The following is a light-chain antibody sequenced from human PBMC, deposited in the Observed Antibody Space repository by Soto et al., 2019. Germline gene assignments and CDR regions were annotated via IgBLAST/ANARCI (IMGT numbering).Light chain of an antibody. J-gene: IGKJ1*01. CDR3: MQTLQTRT. V-gene: IGKV2-28*01. Sequence: DIVVTQSPLFLPVTPGEPASISCRSSQSLVHSNGYNYVDWYLQKPGQSPQVLIYMGSNRASGVPDRFSGSGSGTDFTLKSSRVEAEDVGVYYCMQTLQTRTFGQGTKVEI. CDR2: MGS. CDR1: QSLVHSNGYNY.